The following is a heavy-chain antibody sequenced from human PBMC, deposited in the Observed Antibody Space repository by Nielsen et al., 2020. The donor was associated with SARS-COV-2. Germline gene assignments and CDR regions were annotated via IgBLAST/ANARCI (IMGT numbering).Heavy chain of an antibody. Sequence: SETLSLSCTVSGGSISSGDYYWSWIRQPAGKGLEWIGRIYATGSTNYNPSLKSRVTISVDRSQNQFSLKLGSVTAADSAVYYCTRFRLGIDYSNHNWFDPWGQGTLVTVSS. V-gene: IGHV4-61*02. J-gene: IGHJ5*02. CDR3: TRFRLGIDYSNHNWFDP. CDR2: IYATGST. CDR1: GGSISSGDYY. D-gene: IGHD4-11*01.